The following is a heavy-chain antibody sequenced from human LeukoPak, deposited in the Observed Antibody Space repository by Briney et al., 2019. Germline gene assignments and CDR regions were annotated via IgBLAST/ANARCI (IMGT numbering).Heavy chain of an antibody. Sequence: SETLSLTCTVSGGSINPYYWIWIRQSPGTGLEWIGYIYYSGITDYNPSLKSRVTFSIDTFKKQFSLNLTSVTAADTAIYFCARGGSHYYYYMDVWGKGTRVTVSS. CDR1: GGSINPYY. CDR2: IYYSGIT. CDR3: ARGGSHYYYYMDV. D-gene: IGHD1-26*01. V-gene: IGHV4-59*01. J-gene: IGHJ6*03.